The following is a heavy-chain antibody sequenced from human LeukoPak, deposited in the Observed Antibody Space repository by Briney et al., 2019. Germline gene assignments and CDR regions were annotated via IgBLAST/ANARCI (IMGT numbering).Heavy chain of an antibody. J-gene: IGHJ4*02. D-gene: IGHD2-15*01. V-gene: IGHV3-7*01. CDR2: IKKTGTET. Sequence: GGSLRLSCVASGFSFSHFWMSWVRQAPGKGLEWVAYIKKTGTETYYVDSVKGRFTITRDNTRNSLFLQMHSLRAEDTAVYFCAREDGYCSGGNCYSYFDSWGQGTLVTVSP. CDR3: AREDGYCSGGNCYSYFDS. CDR1: GFSFSHFW.